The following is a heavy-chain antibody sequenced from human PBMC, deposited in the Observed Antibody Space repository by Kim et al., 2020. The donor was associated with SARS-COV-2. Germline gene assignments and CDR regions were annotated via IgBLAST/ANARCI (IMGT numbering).Heavy chain of an antibody. V-gene: IGHV4-4*06. Sequence: SSNYTPALKRRVTMSVATAKNGFSLHLPSVTAADTAVYYCARDRGYGPFDYWGQGILVTVSS. CDR2: SS. J-gene: IGHJ4*02. D-gene: IGHD5-18*01. CDR3: ARDRGYGPFDY.